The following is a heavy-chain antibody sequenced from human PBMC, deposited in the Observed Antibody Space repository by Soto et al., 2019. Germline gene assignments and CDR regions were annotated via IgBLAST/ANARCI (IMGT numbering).Heavy chain of an antibody. Sequence: QVQLVQSGAEVKKPGASVKVSCKASGYTFTSYGISWVRQAPGQGLEWMGWISAYNGNTNFTQKLQGRVTMTTDTSTSTAYMEPRSLRSDDTAVYYCARDWRIAVAVVDYYGMDVWGQGTTVTVSS. D-gene: IGHD6-19*01. V-gene: IGHV1-18*01. CDR3: ARDWRIAVAVVDYYGMDV. CDR2: ISAYNGNT. CDR1: GYTFTSYG. J-gene: IGHJ6*02.